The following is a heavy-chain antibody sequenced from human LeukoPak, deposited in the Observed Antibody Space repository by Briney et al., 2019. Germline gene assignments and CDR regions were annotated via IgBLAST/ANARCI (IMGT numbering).Heavy chain of an antibody. CDR3: ARVLTTPRALGAFDI. V-gene: IGHV3-66*01. J-gene: IGHJ3*02. CDR2: IYSGGST. Sequence: GGSLRLSCAASGFTVSSNYMSWVRQAPGKGLEWVSVIYSGGSTYYADSVKGRFTISRDNSKNTLYLQMNSLRAEDTAVYYCARVLTTPRALGAFDIWGQGTMVTVSS. D-gene: IGHD4-17*01. CDR1: GFTVSSNY.